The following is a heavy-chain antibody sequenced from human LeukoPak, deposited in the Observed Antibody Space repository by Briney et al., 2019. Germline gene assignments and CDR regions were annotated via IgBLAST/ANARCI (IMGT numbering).Heavy chain of an antibody. J-gene: IGHJ6*03. Sequence: SETLSLTCTVSGASISSYYWSWIRQPPGKGLEWIGEINHSGSTNYNPSLKSRVTISVDTSKKQFSLKLSSVTAADTAVFYCARLKRRITMVRGASNYYVDVWGKGTTVTVSS. CDR1: GASISSYY. CDR2: INHSGST. CDR3: ARLKRRITMVRGASNYYVDV. V-gene: IGHV4-34*01. D-gene: IGHD3-10*01.